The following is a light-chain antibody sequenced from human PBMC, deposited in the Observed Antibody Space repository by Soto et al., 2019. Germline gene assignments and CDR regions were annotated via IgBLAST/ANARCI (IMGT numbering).Light chain of an antibody. V-gene: IGKV1-12*01. J-gene: IGKJ3*01. CDR1: QGISSW. CDR3: EPAYNFPFS. CDR2: AAS. Sequence: DIQMTQSPSSVSASVGDRVTITCRASQGISSWLAWSQQKPGKAPKLLIYAASSLQSGVPSRFSGHDSGAYFHLTISDPQPKDFATYYCEPAYNFPFSFRPGTKVDIK.